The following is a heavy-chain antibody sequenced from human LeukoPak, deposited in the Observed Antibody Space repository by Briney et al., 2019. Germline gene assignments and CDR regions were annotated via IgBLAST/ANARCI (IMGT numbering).Heavy chain of an antibody. J-gene: IGHJ4*02. CDR2: ISSSGSTI. V-gene: IGHV3-48*03. CDR3: ARDLMGIAYRRAFYY. Sequence: PGVSLRLSCAASGFTFSSYEMNWVRQAPGKGLEWVSYISSSGSTIYYADSVKGRFTISRDNAKNSLYLQMNSLRPEDTAVYYCARDLMGIAYRRAFYYWGQGTLVTVSS. CDR1: GFTFSSYE. D-gene: IGHD6-13*01.